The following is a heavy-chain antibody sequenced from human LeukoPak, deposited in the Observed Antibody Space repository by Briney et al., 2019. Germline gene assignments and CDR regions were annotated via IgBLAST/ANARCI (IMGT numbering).Heavy chain of an antibody. Sequence: GASVKVSCKASGGTFSSYAISWVRQAPGQGLEWMGGILPIFGTANYAQKFQDRVTITADESTSTAYMELSSLRSEDTAVYYCARGRSGWYYFDYWGQGTLVTVSS. J-gene: IGHJ4*02. D-gene: IGHD6-19*01. CDR1: GGTFSSYA. V-gene: IGHV1-69*13. CDR3: ARGRSGWYYFDY. CDR2: ILPIFGTA.